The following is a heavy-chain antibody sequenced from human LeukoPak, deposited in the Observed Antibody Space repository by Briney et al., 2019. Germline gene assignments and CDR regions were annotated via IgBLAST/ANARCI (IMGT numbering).Heavy chain of an antibody. Sequence: GASVKVSCKASGYTFTGYYMHWVRQAPGQGLEWMGWINPNSGGTNYAQKFQGRVTMTRDTSISTAYMELSRLRSDDTAVYYCAIVSGYEDWDDYYYYYMDVWGKGTTVTVSS. CDR1: GYTFTGYY. CDR3: AIVSGYEDWDDYYYYYMDV. CDR2: INPNSGGT. J-gene: IGHJ6*03. V-gene: IGHV1-2*02. D-gene: IGHD5-12*01.